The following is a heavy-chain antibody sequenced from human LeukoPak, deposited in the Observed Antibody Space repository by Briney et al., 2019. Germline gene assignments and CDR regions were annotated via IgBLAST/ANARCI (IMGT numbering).Heavy chain of an antibody. CDR2: INPSGGST. CDR1: GYTFTSHY. V-gene: IGHV1-46*01. Sequence: ASVKVSCKASGYTFTSHYMHWVRQAPGQGLEWIGIINPSGGSTSYAQKFQGRVTMTRDTSTSTVYMELSSLRSEDAAVYYCASSARQTRQYCRGGSCYSHFDYWGQGTLVTVSS. CDR3: ASSARQTRQYCRGGSCYSHFDY. J-gene: IGHJ4*02. D-gene: IGHD2-15*01.